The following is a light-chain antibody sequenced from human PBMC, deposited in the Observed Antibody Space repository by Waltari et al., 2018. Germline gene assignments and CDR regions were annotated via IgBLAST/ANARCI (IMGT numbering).Light chain of an antibody. J-gene: IGKJ4*01. CDR2: PAS. V-gene: IGKV1-6*01. CDR1: QDIGTD. CDR3: LQDYNYPLT. Sequence: AIQMTQSPSSLSASVGDRVTITCRASQDIGTDLGWYQQKPGRAPKLLIYPASTLQTGVPSRFSDSGSGTDFTLSISSLQPEDFATYYCLQDYNYPLTFGGGTKVEIK.